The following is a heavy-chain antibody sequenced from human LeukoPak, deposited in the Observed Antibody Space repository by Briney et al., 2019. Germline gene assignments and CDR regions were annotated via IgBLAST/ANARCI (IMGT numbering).Heavy chain of an antibody. CDR3: ARASSGSYYYFDY. V-gene: IGHV4-4*07. CDR1: GGSISSYS. D-gene: IGHD3-22*01. Sequence: SETLSLTCTVSGGSISSYSWNWIRQPAGKGREWIGRIYTSGSTNYNPPLKSRVTMSVDTSKNQFSLKLSSVTAADTAIYYCARASSGSYYYFDYWGQGTLVTVSS. CDR2: IYTSGST. J-gene: IGHJ4*02.